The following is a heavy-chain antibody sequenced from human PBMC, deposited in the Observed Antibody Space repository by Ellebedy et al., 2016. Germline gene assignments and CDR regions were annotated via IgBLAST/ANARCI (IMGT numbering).Heavy chain of an antibody. CDR1: GFSFINYV. J-gene: IGHJ3*02. CDR2: ISGGGGST. V-gene: IGHV3-23*01. D-gene: IGHD3-9*01. Sequence: GGSLRLXXAASGFSFINYVMTWVRQPPGKGLEWVSGISGGGGSTSYADSVKGRFTTSRDNSKNTLYLQMNSLRGEDTALYYCAKPPAGILTGFYPEAAFDIWGQGTMVTVSP. CDR3: AKPPAGILTGFYPEAAFDI.